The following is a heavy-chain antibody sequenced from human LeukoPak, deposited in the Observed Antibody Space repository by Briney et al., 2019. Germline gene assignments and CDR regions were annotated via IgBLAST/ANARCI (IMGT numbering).Heavy chain of an antibody. CDR2: INPNRGGT. CDR3: ARASSDVVVGGHYYFYMDV. D-gene: IGHD2-15*01. J-gene: IGHJ6*03. V-gene: IGHV1-2*02. CDR1: GYTFTGYY. Sequence: ASVKVSRKASGYTFTGYYMHWVRQAPGQGLEWMGWINPNRGGTNYAQKFQGRVTMTRDTSISTAYMELSRLRSDDTAVYYCARASSDVVVGGHYYFYMDVWGKGTTVSVSS.